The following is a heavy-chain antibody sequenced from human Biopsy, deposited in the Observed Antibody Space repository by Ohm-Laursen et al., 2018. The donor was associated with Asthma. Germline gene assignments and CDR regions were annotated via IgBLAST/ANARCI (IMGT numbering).Heavy chain of an antibody. CDR3: ARTFHFWSPYHAEHYQL. V-gene: IGHV3-30-3*01. CDR1: RFTYE. CDR2: ISYDGSSI. Sequence: SSLRLSCAASRFTYEMHWVRQAPGKGLEWVAVISYDGSSIYYADSVKGRFTISRDNAKNSLYLQMNSLRAEDTAVYYCARTFHFWSPYHAEHYQLWGQGTLVTVSS. D-gene: IGHD3-3*02. J-gene: IGHJ1*01.